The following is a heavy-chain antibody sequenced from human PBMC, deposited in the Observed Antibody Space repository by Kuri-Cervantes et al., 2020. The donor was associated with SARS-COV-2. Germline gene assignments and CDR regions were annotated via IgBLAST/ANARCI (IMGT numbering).Heavy chain of an antibody. Sequence: GSLRLPCAVSGYSISTGYYWGWIRQHPGKGLEWIGSIYHSGSTYYNPSLKSRVTISVDTSKNQFSLKLSSVTAADTAVYYCATCIAAAGSYYFDYWGQGTLVTVSS. V-gene: IGHV4-38-2*01. CDR3: ATCIAAAGSYYFDY. J-gene: IGHJ4*02. D-gene: IGHD6-13*01. CDR2: IYHSGST. CDR1: GYSISTGYY.